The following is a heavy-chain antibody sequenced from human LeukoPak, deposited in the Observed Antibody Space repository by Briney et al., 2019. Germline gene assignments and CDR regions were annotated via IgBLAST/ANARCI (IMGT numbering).Heavy chain of an antibody. CDR3: ARGTTVTANR. V-gene: IGHV1-2*02. J-gene: IGHJ5*02. D-gene: IGHD4-17*01. CDR2: IKPNSGGT. Sequence: GASVTVSCKASGYTFTDYSIHWVRQAPGQGLQWMGWIKPNSGGTTYAQMFQDRVTLTRDTSINTVYMELTRLTSDDTAVYYCARGTTVTANRWGQGTLVTVS. CDR1: GYTFTDYS.